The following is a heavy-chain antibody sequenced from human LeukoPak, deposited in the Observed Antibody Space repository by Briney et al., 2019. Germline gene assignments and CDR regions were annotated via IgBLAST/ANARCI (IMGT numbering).Heavy chain of an antibody. V-gene: IGHV1-46*01. CDR1: GYTFTSYY. Sequence: GASVKVSCKASGYTFTSYYMHWVRQAPGQGLEWMGIINPSGGSTSYAQKFQGRVTMTRDTSTSTVYMELSSLRSEDTAVYYCARWDRGLTIFGVVIMGGWFDPWGQGTLVTVSS. J-gene: IGHJ5*02. CDR2: INPSGGST. D-gene: IGHD3-3*01. CDR3: ARWDRGLTIFGVVIMGGWFDP.